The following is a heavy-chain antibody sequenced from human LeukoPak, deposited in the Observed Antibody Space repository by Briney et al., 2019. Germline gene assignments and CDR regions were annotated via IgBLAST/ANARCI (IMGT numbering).Heavy chain of an antibody. CDR1: GFTFSSYE. V-gene: IGHV3-48*03. Sequence: PGGSLRLSCAASGFTFSSYEMNWVRQAPGKGLEWVSYISSSGSTIYYADSVKGRFTISRDNAKNSLYLQMNSLRAEDTAVYYCARAALNEYYYDSSGYYDPWGQGTLVTVSP. D-gene: IGHD3-22*01. CDR3: ARAALNEYYYDSSGYYDP. J-gene: IGHJ5*02. CDR2: ISSSGSTI.